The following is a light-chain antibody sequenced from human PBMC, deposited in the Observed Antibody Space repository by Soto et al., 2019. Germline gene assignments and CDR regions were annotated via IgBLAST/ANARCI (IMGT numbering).Light chain of an antibody. CDR2: SNN. CDR3: AAWDDSLNAYWV. Sequence: QSGLTQPPSASGTPVQRVTISCSGSSSNIGSNTVNWYQQLPGTAPKLLIYSNNQRPSGVPDRFSGSKSGTSASLAISGLQSEDEADYYCAAWDDSLNAYWVFGGGTQLTVL. V-gene: IGLV1-44*01. CDR1: SSNIGSNT. J-gene: IGLJ3*02.